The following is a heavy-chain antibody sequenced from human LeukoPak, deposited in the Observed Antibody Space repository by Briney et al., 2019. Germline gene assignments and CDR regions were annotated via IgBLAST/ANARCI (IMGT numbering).Heavy chain of an antibody. CDR1: GYTFTSYG. D-gene: IGHD2-2*01. V-gene: IGHV1-18*01. CDR2: ISAYNGNT. CDR3: AVGVPAARVGYYYYYMDV. J-gene: IGHJ6*03. Sequence: ASVKVSCKASGYTFTSYGISWVRQAPGQGLEWMGWISAYNGNTNYAQKLQGRVTMTTDTSTSTAYMELRSLRSDDTAVYYCAVGVPAARVGYYYYYMDVWGKGTTVTVSS.